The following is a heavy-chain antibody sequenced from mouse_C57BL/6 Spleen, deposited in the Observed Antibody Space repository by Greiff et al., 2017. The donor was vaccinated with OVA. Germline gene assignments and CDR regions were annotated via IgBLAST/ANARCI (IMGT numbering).Heavy chain of an antibody. J-gene: IGHJ4*01. Sequence: VQLQQSGPELVKPGASVKISCKASGYAFSSSWMNWVKQRPGKGLEWIGRIYPGDGDTNYNGKFKGKATLTADKSSSTAYMQLSSLTSEDSAVYFCARGGVFYAMDYWGQGTSGTVSS. CDR1: GYAFSSSW. CDR3: ARGGVFYAMDY. CDR2: IYPGDGDT. V-gene: IGHV1-82*01.